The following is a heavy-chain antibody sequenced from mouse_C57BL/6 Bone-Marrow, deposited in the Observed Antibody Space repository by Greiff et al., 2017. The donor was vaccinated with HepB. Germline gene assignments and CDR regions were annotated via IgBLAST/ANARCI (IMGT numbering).Heavy chain of an antibody. D-gene: IGHD1-1*01. CDR1: GFSLTSYG. CDR3: ARGATTEEGFDY. Sequence: QVQLKESGPGLVAPSQSLSITCTVSGFSLTSYGVHWVRQPPGKGLEWLVVIWSDGSTTYNSALKARLSISKDNSKSQVFLKMNSLQTDDTAMYYCARGATTEEGFDYWGQGTTLTVSS. CDR2: IWSDGST. J-gene: IGHJ2*01. V-gene: IGHV2-6*03.